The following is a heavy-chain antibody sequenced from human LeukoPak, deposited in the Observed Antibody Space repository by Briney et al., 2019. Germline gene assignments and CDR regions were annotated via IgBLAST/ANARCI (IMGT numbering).Heavy chain of an antibody. CDR1: GFTFSSYE. D-gene: IGHD5-18*01. Sequence: GGSLRLSCAASGFTFSSYEMNWVRQAPGKGLEWVSYISSNGSTIYYADSVKGRFTISRDNAKNSLYLQMNSLRAEDTAVYYCARGQSRGYSYGYGGDYWGQGNLVTVSS. V-gene: IGHV3-48*03. CDR2: ISSNGSTI. J-gene: IGHJ4*02. CDR3: ARGQSRGYSYGYGGDY.